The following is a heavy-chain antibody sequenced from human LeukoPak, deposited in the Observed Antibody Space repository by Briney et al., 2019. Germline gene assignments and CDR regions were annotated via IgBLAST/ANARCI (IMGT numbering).Heavy chain of an antibody. Sequence: NPSETLSLTCTVSGDSVSSGSDYWSWIRQPPGKGLEWIGHISYSGSTNYNPSLKSRVTISLDTSKNQLSLKLSFVTTADTAVYYCARGQAALWFGELWGQGTLDTVSS. D-gene: IGHD3-10*01. V-gene: IGHV4-61*01. CDR2: ISYSGST. J-gene: IGHJ4*02. CDR3: ARGQAALWFGEL. CDR1: GDSVSSGSDY.